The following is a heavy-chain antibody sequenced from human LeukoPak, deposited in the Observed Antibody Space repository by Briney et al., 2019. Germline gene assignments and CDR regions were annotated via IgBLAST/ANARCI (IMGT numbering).Heavy chain of an antibody. J-gene: IGHJ4*02. CDR1: GDSVSSNSAV. Sequence: SQTLPLTCAISGDSVSSNSAVWNWIRQSPSRGLEWLGRTYYRSKWYNDYAVSVKSRITINSDTSKNQFSLQLNSVTPEDTAVYYCAYGHPGLGYFKYWGQGTLVTVSS. CDR2: TYYRSKWYN. V-gene: IGHV6-1*01. D-gene: IGHD4-17*01. CDR3: AYGHPGLGYFKY.